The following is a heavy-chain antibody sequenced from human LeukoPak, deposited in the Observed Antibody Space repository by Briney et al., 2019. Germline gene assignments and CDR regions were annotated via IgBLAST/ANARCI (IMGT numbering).Heavy chain of an antibody. J-gene: IGHJ3*02. D-gene: IGHD1-26*01. CDR3: ARDPSGTYYPRVSGALDI. Sequence: GRSLRLSCAASGFTFSSYAMHWVRQAPGKGLEWVAVISYDGSNKYYADSVKGRFTISRDNSKNTLYLQMNSLRAEDTAVYYCARDPSGTYYPRVSGALDIWGQGTMVTVSS. CDR2: ISYDGSNK. CDR1: GFTFSSYA. V-gene: IGHV3-30-3*01.